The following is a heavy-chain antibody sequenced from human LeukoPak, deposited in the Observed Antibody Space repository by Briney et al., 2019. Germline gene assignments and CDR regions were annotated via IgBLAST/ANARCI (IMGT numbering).Heavy chain of an antibody. Sequence: GGSLRLSCAASGFTVSSNYMSWVRQAPGKGLEWVSVIYSGGSTYYADSVKGRFTISRDNSKNTLYLQMNSLRAEDTAVYYCAKGPQDGTTFEYYFDYWGQGTLVTVSS. CDR3: AKGPQDGTTFEYYFDY. J-gene: IGHJ4*02. CDR1: GFTVSSNY. CDR2: IYSGGST. V-gene: IGHV3-53*01. D-gene: IGHD1-7*01.